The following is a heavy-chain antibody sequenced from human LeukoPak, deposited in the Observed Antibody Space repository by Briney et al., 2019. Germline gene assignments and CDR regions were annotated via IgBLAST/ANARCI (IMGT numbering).Heavy chain of an antibody. CDR3: ARVDDSNDAFDI. CDR2: INPSGGST. CDR1: GYTFTSYY. D-gene: IGHD2-15*01. Sequence: ASVKVSCKASGYTFTSYYMHWVRQAPGQGLEWMGIINPSGGSTSYAQKFQGRVTMTRDMSTSTVYMELSSLSSEDTAVYYCARVDDSNDAFDIWGQGTMVTVSS. V-gene: IGHV1-46*01. J-gene: IGHJ3*02.